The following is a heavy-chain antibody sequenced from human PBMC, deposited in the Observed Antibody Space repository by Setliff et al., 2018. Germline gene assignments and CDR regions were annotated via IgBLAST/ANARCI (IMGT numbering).Heavy chain of an antibody. D-gene: IGHD3-16*02. CDR3: AREPYDYIWGSYRSPYFDH. CDR1: GYTFTDYY. V-gene: IGHV1-2*02. Sequence: ASVKVSCKTSGYTFTDYYIHWVRQAPGQGLEWMGWINPKTGGTNYAQKFQGRVTMTRDASINTAFMHLSSLKSDDMAVYYCAREPYDYIWGSYRSPYFDHWGQGALVTVSS. CDR2: INPKTGGT. J-gene: IGHJ4*02.